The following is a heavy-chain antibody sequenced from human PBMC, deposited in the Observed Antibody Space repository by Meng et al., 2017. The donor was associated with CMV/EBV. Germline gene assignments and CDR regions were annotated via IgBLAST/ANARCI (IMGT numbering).Heavy chain of an antibody. CDR3: ARDLPDNWNYGGRP. V-gene: IGHV1-2*02. J-gene: IGHJ5*02. CDR2: ISPSSGGT. Sequence: ASGYTYTGYYMHWVRRAPGQGLEWMGWISPSSGGTNYAQKFQGRVTMTRDTSISTAYMELSRLRSDDTAVYYCARDLPDNWNYGGRPWGQGTLVTVSS. D-gene: IGHD1-7*01. CDR1: GYTYTGYY.